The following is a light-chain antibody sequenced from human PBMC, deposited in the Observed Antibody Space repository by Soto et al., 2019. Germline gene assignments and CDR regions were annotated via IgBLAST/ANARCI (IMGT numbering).Light chain of an antibody. J-gene: IGKJ1*01. CDR2: YAC. CDR1: QNINTW. CDR3: PQYYTFPWT. Sequence: DIQMTQSPATLSASVGDGVTITCRASQNINTWVAWYQQKPGQVPKLLIYYACNLKSGVPSGFSGSGSGTDFTLTISSLQPGDVATYYCPQYYTFPWTFGQGTKVELK. V-gene: IGKV1-5*03.